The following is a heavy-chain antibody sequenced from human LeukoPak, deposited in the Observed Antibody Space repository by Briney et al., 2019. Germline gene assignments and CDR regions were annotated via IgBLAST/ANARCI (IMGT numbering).Heavy chain of an antibody. CDR1: GYMFTAFY. D-gene: IGHD4-11*01. CDR3: ARDPTTQTFDY. V-gene: IGHV1-46*01. Sequence: ASVKVSCKATGYMFTAFYMHWVRQAPGRGLEWMGIINPSAGSTSYAQKLQGRVTMTTDTSTTTAYMELRSLTSDDTAVYYCARDPTTQTFDYWGQGTLVTVSS. J-gene: IGHJ4*02. CDR2: INPSAGST.